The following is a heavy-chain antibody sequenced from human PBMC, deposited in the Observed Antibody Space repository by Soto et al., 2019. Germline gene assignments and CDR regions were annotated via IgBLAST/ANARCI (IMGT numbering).Heavy chain of an antibody. CDR3: SHGYYQYFDS. CDR2: IKSKTDGGTA. CDR1: GVTLSNVW. D-gene: IGHD5-18*01. V-gene: IGHV3-15*07. Sequence: PGGSLRLSCAVSGVTLSNVWMNWVRQAPGKGPEWVGRIKSKTDGGTADYAAPVKGRFTISRDDSENTLYLQMNSLKTEDTAVYYCSHGYYQYFDSRGQGTPVTVSS. J-gene: IGHJ4*02.